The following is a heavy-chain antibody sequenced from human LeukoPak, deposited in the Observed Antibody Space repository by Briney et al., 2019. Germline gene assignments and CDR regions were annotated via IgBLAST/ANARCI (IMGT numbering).Heavy chain of an antibody. Sequence: SQTLSLTCTVSGDSMTRGGNYWSWVRQHPGKGLEWIGFIYHSGTTFYNPSLEGRAAISVDTSQNQFSLKLTSVTAADTAVYYCARAVDYRNYFDYWGQGTLVTVSS. CDR2: IYHSGTT. CDR3: ARAVDYRNYFDY. V-gene: IGHV4-31*03. D-gene: IGHD4-11*01. CDR1: GDSMTRGGNY. J-gene: IGHJ4*02.